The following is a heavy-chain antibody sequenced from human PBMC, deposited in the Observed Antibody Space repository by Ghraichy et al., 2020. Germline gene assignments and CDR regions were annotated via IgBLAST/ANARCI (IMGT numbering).Heavy chain of an antibody. J-gene: IGHJ4*02. D-gene: IGHD4-23*01. V-gene: IGHV4-38-2*02. CDR2: IYHRGST. CDR1: GYSISSGYF. Sequence: SETLSLTCNVSGYSISSGYFWGWIRQVPGEGLEWIGSIYHRGSTSYNPSLKSRVAISVDTSKNQLSLRLTSVTAADTAMYYCTRGGGTSDYWGQGTLVTVSS. CDR3: TRGGGTSDY.